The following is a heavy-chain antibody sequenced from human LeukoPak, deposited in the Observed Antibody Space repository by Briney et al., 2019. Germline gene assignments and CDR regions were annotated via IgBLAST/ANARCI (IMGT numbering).Heavy chain of an antibody. CDR3: ARSYSGYDEEDY. CDR2: ISAYNGNT. J-gene: IGHJ4*02. Sequence: ASVKVSCKASGYTFTNYGITWVRQAPGQGLEWMGWISAYNGNTYYAQKLQSRVTMTTDTSTSTAYMELRSLRSDDTAVYYCARSYSGYDEEDYWGQGTLVTVSS. D-gene: IGHD5-12*01. CDR1: GYTFTNYG. V-gene: IGHV1-18*04.